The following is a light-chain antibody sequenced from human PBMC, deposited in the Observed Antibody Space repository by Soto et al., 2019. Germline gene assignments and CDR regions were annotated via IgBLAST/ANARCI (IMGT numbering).Light chain of an antibody. Sequence: EIVLTQSPGTLYLSPGERATLSCRASQSVSSSYFAWYQQKPGQAPRLLIYGASSSATGIPDRFGGSCFGKYFRITISRLKLEDVVEYYWQQYGSSRLSFGGGTKVEIK. CDR1: QSVSSSY. CDR3: QQYGSSRLS. CDR2: GAS. V-gene: IGKV3-20*01. J-gene: IGKJ4*01.